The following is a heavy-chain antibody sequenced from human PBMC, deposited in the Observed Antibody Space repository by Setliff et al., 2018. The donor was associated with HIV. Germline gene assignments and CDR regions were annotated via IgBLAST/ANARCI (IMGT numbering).Heavy chain of an antibody. J-gene: IGHJ4*02. CDR2: IKEDGSDI. CDR1: GFSLSNYW. V-gene: IGHV3-7*01. Sequence: GESLTISCVGTGFSLSNYWMGWVRQAPGKGLEWVANIKEDGSDIYYVDSVKGRFTISGDNARNSLFLQMNSLRGDDTAVYYCVRDGARLDYWGQGTQVTVSS. CDR3: VRDGARLDY. D-gene: IGHD2-21*01.